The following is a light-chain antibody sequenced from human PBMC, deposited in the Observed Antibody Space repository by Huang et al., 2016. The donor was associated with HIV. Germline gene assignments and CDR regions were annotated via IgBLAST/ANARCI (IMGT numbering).Light chain of an antibody. CDR3: QQSHVTPPWT. J-gene: IGKJ1*01. CDR2: GSS. V-gene: IGKV1-39*01. CDR1: QTIGTY. Sequence: DIQMTQSPSSLSASVGDTITIACRAGQTIGTYLNWYQQRPGEAPHLLIYGSSSLQSGGPSRFRGRGSGSEFTLTISGLQPEDFATYYCQQSHVTPPWTFGQGTKVEV.